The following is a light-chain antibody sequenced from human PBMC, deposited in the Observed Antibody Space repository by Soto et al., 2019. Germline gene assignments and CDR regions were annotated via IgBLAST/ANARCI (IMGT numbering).Light chain of an antibody. J-gene: IGKJ3*01. Sequence: EIVLTQSPATLSLCPGERATLSCRASQSVSSYLAWYQQKPGQAPRLLIYDASNRATGIPARFSGSGSGTDFTLTISSLEPEDFAVYYCQQPETFGPGTKVDIK. V-gene: IGKV3-11*01. CDR2: DAS. CDR3: QQPET. CDR1: QSVSSY.